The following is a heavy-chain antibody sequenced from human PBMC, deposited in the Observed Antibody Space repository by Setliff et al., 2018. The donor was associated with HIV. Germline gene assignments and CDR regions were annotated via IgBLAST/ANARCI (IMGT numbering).Heavy chain of an antibody. CDR3: ARNHLNYASGNTKTSGAYYFDS. V-gene: IGHV5-51*01. D-gene: IGHD3-10*01. J-gene: IGHJ4*02. CDR1: GYSFSTYW. CDR2: IYPDDSDA. Sequence: GESLKISCKGSGYSFSTYWIAWVRQMPGRGLEVMGLIYPDDSDARYNPSFQGQVTISADKSISTAYLQWSSLKASDGAIFYCARNHLNYASGNTKTSGAYYFDSWGQGTLVTVSS.